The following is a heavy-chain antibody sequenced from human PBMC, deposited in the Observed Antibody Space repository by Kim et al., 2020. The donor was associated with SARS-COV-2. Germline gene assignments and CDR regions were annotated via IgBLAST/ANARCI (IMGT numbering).Heavy chain of an antibody. V-gene: IGHV4-34*01. D-gene: IGHD3-10*01. Sequence: SETLSLTCAVYGGSFSGYYWSWIRQPPGKGLEWIGEINHSGSTNYNPSLKSRVTISVDTSKNQFSLKLSSVTAADTAVYYCARGSSVAMVRGVTSHSWFDPWGQGTLVTVSS. J-gene: IGHJ5*02. CDR2: INHSGST. CDR3: ARGSSVAMVRGVTSHSWFDP. CDR1: GGSFSGYY.